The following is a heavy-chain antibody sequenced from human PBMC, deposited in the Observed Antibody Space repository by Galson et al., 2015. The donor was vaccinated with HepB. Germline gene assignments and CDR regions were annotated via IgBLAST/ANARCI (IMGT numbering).Heavy chain of an antibody. CDR1: GFTFSSYS. Sequence: SLRLSCAASGFTFSSYSMNWVRQAPGKGLEWVANIKQDGSEKYYVDSVKGRFTISRDNAKNSLYLQMNSLRAEGTAVYYCAREASESTSAAGVDVWGKGTTVTVSS. CDR3: AREASESTSAAGVDV. V-gene: IGHV3-7*01. D-gene: IGHD2-2*01. CDR2: IKQDGSEK. J-gene: IGHJ6*04.